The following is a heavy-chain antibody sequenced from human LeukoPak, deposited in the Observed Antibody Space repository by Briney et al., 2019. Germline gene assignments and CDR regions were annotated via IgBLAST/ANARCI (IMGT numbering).Heavy chain of an antibody. D-gene: IGHD4-17*01. V-gene: IGHV1-3*01. CDR2: INAGNGNT. J-gene: IGHJ5*02. CDR3: ARRYGDYPNWFDP. Sequence: ASVKVSCKASGYTFTSYAMHWVRQAPGQRFEWMGWINAGNGNTKYSQKFQGRVTITRDTSASTAYMELSSLRSEDTAVYYCARRYGDYPNWFDPWGQGTLVTVSS. CDR1: GYTFTSYA.